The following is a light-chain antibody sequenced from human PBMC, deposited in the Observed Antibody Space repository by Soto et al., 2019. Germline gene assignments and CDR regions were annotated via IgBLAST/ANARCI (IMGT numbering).Light chain of an antibody. CDR1: QSVSSY. CDR3: QQRSNWPPT. Sequence: EIVFTQSPLTLSLSPGERATLSCRASQSVSSYLAWYQQKPGQAPRLLIYDASNRATGIPARFSGSGSGTDFTLTISSLEPEDSAVYYCQQRSNWPPTFGGGTKV. J-gene: IGKJ4*01. V-gene: IGKV3-11*01. CDR2: DAS.